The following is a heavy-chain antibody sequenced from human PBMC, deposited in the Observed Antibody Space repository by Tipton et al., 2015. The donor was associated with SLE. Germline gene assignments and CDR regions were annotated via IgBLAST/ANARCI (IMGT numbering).Heavy chain of an antibody. CDR1: GGSISSGSCY. J-gene: IGHJ3*02. CDR2: IYSSGST. Sequence: TLSLTCTVSGGSISSGSCYWSWIRQPAEKGLEWIGLIYSSGSTNYNPSLRSRVTISVDTSKNQFSLKLSSVTAADTAVYFCARGHFDFWSSLNAFDIWGQGTMVTVSS. CDR3: ARGHFDFWSSLNAFDI. V-gene: IGHV4-61*02. D-gene: IGHD3-3*01.